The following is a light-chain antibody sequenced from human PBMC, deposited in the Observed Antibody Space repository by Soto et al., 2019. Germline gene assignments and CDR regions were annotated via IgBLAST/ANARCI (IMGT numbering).Light chain of an antibody. J-gene: IGKJ1*01. CDR3: EQYYSPVPG. CDR1: QSVLYTSNNKNY. CDR2: GAS. V-gene: IGKV4-1*01. Sequence: DIVMTQSPDSLAVSLGERATINCKSSQSVLYTSNNKNYLAWYQQKPGQPPKLLINGASTRESGVPDRFSGSGSGQDFTLTIGSLQAGDGAVYYCEQYYSPVPGFGQSTKVEIK.